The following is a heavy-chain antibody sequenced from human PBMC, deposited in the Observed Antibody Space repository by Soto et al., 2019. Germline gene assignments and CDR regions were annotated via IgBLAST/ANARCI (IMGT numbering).Heavy chain of an antibody. D-gene: IGHD6-19*01. CDR3: AKEGRSSYRSGCYYGGC. Sequence: ASVKVSCKSSGYTFTSYYMHWVRQAPGQGLEWMGIINPSGGSTSYAQKFQGRVTMTRDTSTSTVYMELSSLRSEDTAVYYCAKEGRSSYRSGCYYGGCWGQGTLGTLSA. CDR2: INPSGGST. V-gene: IGHV1-46*01. CDR1: GYTFTSYY. J-gene: IGHJ4*02.